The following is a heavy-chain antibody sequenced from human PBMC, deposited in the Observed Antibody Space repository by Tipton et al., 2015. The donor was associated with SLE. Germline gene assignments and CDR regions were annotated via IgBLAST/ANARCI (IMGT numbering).Heavy chain of an antibody. CDR3: ARQNMGSDDFWSGYYYFDY. CDR1: GYSISSGYY. D-gene: IGHD3-3*01. Sequence: TLSLTCAVSGYSISSGYYWGWIRQPPGKGLEWIGSIYHSGSTYYNPSLKSRVTISVDTSKNQFSLKLSSVTAADTAVYYCARQNMGSDDFWSGYYYFDYWGQGTLVTVSS. V-gene: IGHV4-38-2*01. CDR2: IYHSGST. J-gene: IGHJ4*02.